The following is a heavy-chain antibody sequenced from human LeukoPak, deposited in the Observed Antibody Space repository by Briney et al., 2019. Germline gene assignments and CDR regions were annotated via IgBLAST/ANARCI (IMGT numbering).Heavy chain of an antibody. CDR2: IYHSGST. CDR1: GYSMSSGYY. D-gene: IGHD2-15*01. V-gene: IGHV4-38-2*02. Sequence: TSETLSLTCAVSGYSMSSGYYWGWIRQSPGKGLEWIGSIYHSGSTYYNPSLKSRVTISVDTSKNQFSLKLSSVTAADTAVYYCAREETDCSGGSCYSPSEPGTFDYWGQGTLVTVSS. CDR3: AREETDCSGGSCYSPSEPGTFDY. J-gene: IGHJ4*02.